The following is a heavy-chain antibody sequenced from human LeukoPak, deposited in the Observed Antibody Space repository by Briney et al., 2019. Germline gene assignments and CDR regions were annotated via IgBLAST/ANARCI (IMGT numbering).Heavy chain of an antibody. CDR3: ARGSRTIELGDDY. CDR1: GFTFSDSY. D-gene: IGHD5-24*01. J-gene: IGHJ4*02. Sequence: KPGGSLRLSCAASGFTFSDSYMSWIRQTPGKGLEWLSYTSSSSSDTNYADSVKGRFTISRDNAKNSLYLQMNSLRAEDTAVYYCARGSRTIELGDDYWGKGTLVTVSS. V-gene: IGHV3-11*06. CDR2: TSSSSSDT.